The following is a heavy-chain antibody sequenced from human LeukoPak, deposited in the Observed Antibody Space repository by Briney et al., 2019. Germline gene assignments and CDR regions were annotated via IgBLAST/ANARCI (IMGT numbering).Heavy chain of an antibody. D-gene: IGHD1-26*01. Sequence: PGGSLRLSCAASGFTFSSYSMNWVRQAPGKGLEWVSGINWNGGSTGYADSVKGRFTISRDNAKNSLYLQMNSLRAEDTALYYCASGDIVGARGAFDIWGQGTMVTVSS. CDR3: ASGDIVGARGAFDI. V-gene: IGHV3-20*04. J-gene: IGHJ3*02. CDR2: INWNGGST. CDR1: GFTFSSYS.